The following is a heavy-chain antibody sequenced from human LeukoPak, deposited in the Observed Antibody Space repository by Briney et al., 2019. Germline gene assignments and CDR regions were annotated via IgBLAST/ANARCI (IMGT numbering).Heavy chain of an antibody. J-gene: IGHJ3*02. D-gene: IGHD3-22*01. Sequence: PGRCLRLSCAAAGFTFSSYAMHWASHPPGNGLGWVAFISYDGSNKYYADSVKGRFNMSRENSKNTLYLEMNSLRAEDTVVYYCARGVVVITSFAFDIWGQGTMVTVSS. V-gene: IGHV3-30*04. CDR1: GFTFSSYA. CDR3: ARGVVVITSFAFDI. CDR2: ISYDGSNK.